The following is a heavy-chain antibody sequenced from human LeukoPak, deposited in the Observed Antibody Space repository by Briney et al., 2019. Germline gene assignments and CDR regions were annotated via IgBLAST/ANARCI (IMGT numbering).Heavy chain of an antibody. CDR1: GYTFTSYG. V-gene: IGHV1-18*01. J-gene: IGHJ4*02. CDR2: ISAYNGNT. D-gene: IGHD3-10*01. Sequence: GAPVKVSCKASGYTFTSYGISWVRQAPGQGLEWMGWISAYNGNTNYAQKLQGRVTMTTDTSTSTAYMELRSLRSDDTAVYYCVRRYHYYGSGSYGYWGQGTLVTVSS. CDR3: VRRYHYYGSGSYGY.